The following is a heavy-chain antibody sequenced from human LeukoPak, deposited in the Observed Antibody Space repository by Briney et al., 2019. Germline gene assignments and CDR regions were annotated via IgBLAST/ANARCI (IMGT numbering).Heavy chain of an antibody. CDR3: ARTLGDCSSTSCYWYNWFDP. CDR2: MNLNSGNT. CDR1: GYTFTSYD. V-gene: IGHV1-8*01. Sequence: ASVKVSCKASGYTFTSYDINWVRQATGQGLELMGWMNLNSGNTGNAQKVQGRVTMTRNTSISTAYMELSSLRSEDTAVYYCARTLGDCSSTSCYWYNWFDPWGQGTLVTVSS. D-gene: IGHD2-2*01. J-gene: IGHJ5*02.